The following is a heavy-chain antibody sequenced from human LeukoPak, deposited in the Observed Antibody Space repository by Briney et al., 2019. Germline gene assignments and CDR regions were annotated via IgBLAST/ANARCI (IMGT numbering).Heavy chain of an antibody. CDR2: IKQDGSEE. J-gene: IGHJ4*02. CDR1: GLTFSSYW. D-gene: IGHD2-2*01. CDR3: ASGLPGVVVPAAIGY. V-gene: IGHV3-7*01. Sequence: GGSLRLSCAASGLTFSSYWMSWVRQAPGKGLEWVANIKQDGSEEYYVDSVKGRFTISRDNAKNSLYLQMNSLRAEDTAVYYCASGLPGVVVPAAIGYWGQGTLVTVSS.